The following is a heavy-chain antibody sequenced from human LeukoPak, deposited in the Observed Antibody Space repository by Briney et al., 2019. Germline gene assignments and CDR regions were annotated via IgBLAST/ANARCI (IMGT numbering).Heavy chain of an antibody. CDR1: GYTFTSYG. CDR2: ISAYNGNT. V-gene: IGHV1-18*04. CDR3: ARETGTPGWFDP. D-gene: IGHD3-10*01. Sequence: ASVKVSCKASGYTFTSYGISWVRQAPGQGLEWMGWISAYNGNTNYAQKLQGRVTMTTDTSTSTAYMELRSLRSDDTAVHYRARETGTPGWFDPWGQGTLVTVSS. J-gene: IGHJ5*02.